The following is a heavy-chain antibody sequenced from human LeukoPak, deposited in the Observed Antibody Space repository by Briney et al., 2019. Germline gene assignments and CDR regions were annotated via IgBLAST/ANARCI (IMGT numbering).Heavy chain of an antibody. J-gene: IGHJ5*02. CDR3: AVGYSSSWYSGNWFDP. D-gene: IGHD6-13*01. CDR2: IYYSGST. CDR1: GGSVSSGSYY. V-gene: IGHV4-61*01. Sequence: SETLSLTCTVSGGSVSSGSYYWSWIRQPPGKGLEWIGYIYYSGSTNYNPSLKSRVTISVDTSKNQFSLKLSSVTAADTAVYYCAVGYSSSWYSGNWFDPWGQGTLVTVSS.